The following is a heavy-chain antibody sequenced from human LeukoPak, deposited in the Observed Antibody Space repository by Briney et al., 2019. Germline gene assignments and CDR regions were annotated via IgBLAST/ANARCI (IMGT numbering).Heavy chain of an antibody. J-gene: IGHJ4*02. CDR2: VIPSFGTA. V-gene: IGHV1-69*06. Sequence: SVKLSCTASGGTFSSYTISWVRQAPGPGLEWMGGVIPSFGTANYAQKFQGRVTITADKSTSTAYMELSSLRAEDTAVYYCARTLCVYSSGWIDYWGQGTLVTVSS. CDR3: ARTLCVYSSGWIDY. CDR1: GGTFSSYT. D-gene: IGHD6-19*01.